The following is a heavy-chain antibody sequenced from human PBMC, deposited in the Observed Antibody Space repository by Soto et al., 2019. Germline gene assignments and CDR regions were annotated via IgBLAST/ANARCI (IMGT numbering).Heavy chain of an antibody. V-gene: IGHV4-59*01. Sequence: PSETLSLTCTVSGGSISSYYWSWIRQPPGKGLEWIGYIYYSGSTNYNPSLKSRVTISVDTSKNQFSLKLSSVTAADTAVYYCGRGFGGYDFWSGYSTYGMDVWGQGTTVTVSS. CDR1: GGSISSYY. CDR3: GRGFGGYDFWSGYSTYGMDV. J-gene: IGHJ6*02. CDR2: IYYSGST. D-gene: IGHD3-3*01.